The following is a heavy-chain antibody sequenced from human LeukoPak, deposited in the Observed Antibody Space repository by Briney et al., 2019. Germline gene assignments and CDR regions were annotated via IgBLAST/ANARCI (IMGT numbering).Heavy chain of an antibody. V-gene: IGHV3-7*01. D-gene: IGHD2-15*01. CDR1: GFTFSDYW. Sequence: GGSLRLSCAASGFTFSDYWMSWVRQAPGQGLEWVANIKQDGSEKYYVDSVKGRFTISRDNSKNTLYLQMNSLRAEDTAVYYCARDVEVRNIVVVVAATPVDYWGQGTLVTVSS. CDR3: ARDVEVRNIVVVVAATPVDY. J-gene: IGHJ4*02. CDR2: IKQDGSEK.